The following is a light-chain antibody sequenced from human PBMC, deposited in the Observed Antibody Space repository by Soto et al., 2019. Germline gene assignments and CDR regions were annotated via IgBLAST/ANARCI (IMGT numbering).Light chain of an antibody. V-gene: IGLV7-43*01. CDR2: DAA. Sequence: QTVVTQEPSLTVSPGGTVTLTCASSTGAVTSANSPSWFRQSPGQGPTPLIFDAANRHTWTPARFSGSLIGDKAALTLSGAQPEDEADYYCLIKHGGALVFGGGTQLTVL. CDR1: TGAVTSANS. CDR3: LIKHGGALV. J-gene: IGLJ2*01.